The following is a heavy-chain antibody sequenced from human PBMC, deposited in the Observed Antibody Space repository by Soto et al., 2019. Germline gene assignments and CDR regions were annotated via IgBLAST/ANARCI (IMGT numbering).Heavy chain of an antibody. J-gene: IGHJ5*02. Sequence: GGSLRLSCAASGFTFSGYWMSWVRQAPGKGLEWVANIKQDGSEKYYVDSVKGRFTISRDNAKNSLYLQMNSLRAEDTAVYYCARKHYDFWSGYYSPEYNWFDPWGQGTLVTVSS. CDR3: ARKHYDFWSGYYSPEYNWFDP. CDR1: GFTFSGYW. V-gene: IGHV3-7*01. CDR2: IKQDGSEK. D-gene: IGHD3-3*01.